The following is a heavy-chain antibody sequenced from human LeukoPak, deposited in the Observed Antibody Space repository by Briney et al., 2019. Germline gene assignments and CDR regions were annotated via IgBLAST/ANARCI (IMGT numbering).Heavy chain of an antibody. CDR2: IYHSGST. V-gene: IGHV4-30-2*01. D-gene: IGHD4-17*01. Sequence: PSETLSLTCAVSGGSISSGGYSWSWIRQPPGKGLEWIGYIYHSGSTYYNPSLKSRVTISVDRSKNQFSLKLSSVTAADTAVYYCARVDYASDFDYWGQGTLVTVSS. CDR3: ARVDYASDFDY. J-gene: IGHJ4*02. CDR1: GGSISSGGYS.